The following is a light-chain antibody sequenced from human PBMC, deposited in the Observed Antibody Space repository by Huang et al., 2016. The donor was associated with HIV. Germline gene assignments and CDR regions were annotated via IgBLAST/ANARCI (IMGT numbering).Light chain of an antibody. Sequence: DIQMTQSPSTLSASVGDRVSITCRASQSISSWWAWYQQKPGKAPKLLIYQASSLQNGVPSRFSGSGSGTEFTLTISSLQPDDFATYYCQQYDSYSRWTFGQGTKVEVK. CDR1: QSISSW. CDR2: QAS. V-gene: IGKV1-5*03. CDR3: QQYDSYSRWT. J-gene: IGKJ1*01.